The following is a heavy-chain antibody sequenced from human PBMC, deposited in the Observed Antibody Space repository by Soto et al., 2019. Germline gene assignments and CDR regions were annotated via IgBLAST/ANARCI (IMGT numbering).Heavy chain of an antibody. D-gene: IGHD5-18*01. Sequence: SETLSLTCIVSGVSISNYYWSWIRQPPGKGLEWIGYIYYSGSTNYNPSLTSRVTISVDTSKNQFSLKLSSVTAADTAVYYCARHRYSYGVYYFDYWGQGTLVTVSS. CDR3: ARHRYSYGVYYFDY. CDR1: GVSISNYY. CDR2: IYYSGST. J-gene: IGHJ4*02. V-gene: IGHV4-59*08.